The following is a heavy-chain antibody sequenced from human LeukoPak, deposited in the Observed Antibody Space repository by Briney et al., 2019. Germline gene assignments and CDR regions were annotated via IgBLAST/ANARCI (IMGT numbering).Heavy chain of an antibody. CDR2: IRYDGSNK. D-gene: IGHD2-15*01. V-gene: IGHV3-30*02. CDR1: GFTFSSYG. CDR3: ARELGYCSGGSCSPYYYYGMDV. J-gene: IGHJ6*02. Sequence: GGSLRLSCAASGFTFSSYGFHWVRQAPGKGLEWVTFIRYDGSNKYYADSVKGRFTISRDNSKNTLYLQMNSLRAEDTAVYYCARELGYCSGGSCSPYYYYGMDVWGQGTTVTVSS.